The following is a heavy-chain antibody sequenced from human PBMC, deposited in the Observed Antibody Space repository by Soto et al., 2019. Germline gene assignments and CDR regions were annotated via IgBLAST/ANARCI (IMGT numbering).Heavy chain of an antibody. CDR3: AREGSRDIVVVVAAGQDTNGMDV. CDR1: GYTFTSYG. J-gene: IGHJ6*02. Sequence: AAVKVSCKASGYTFTSYGISWVRQAPGQGLEWMGWISAYNGNTNYAQKLQGRVTMTTDTSTSTAYMELRSLRSDDTAVYYCAREGSRDIVVVVAAGQDTNGMDVSGQGTTVTV. D-gene: IGHD2-15*01. CDR2: ISAYNGNT. V-gene: IGHV1-18*01.